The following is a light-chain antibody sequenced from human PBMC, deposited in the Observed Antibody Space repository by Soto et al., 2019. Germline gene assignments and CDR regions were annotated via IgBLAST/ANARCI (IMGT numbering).Light chain of an antibody. CDR2: DAF. Sequence: EIVLTQSPATLSLSPGEGATLSCRASQSVGSHLAWYQQRRGQAPRLLIYDAFNRATGIPARFSGTGSGTDFTLTISSLEPEDFAVYYCQQRTNWPLTFGGGTNLEIK. J-gene: IGKJ4*01. CDR1: QSVGSH. CDR3: QQRTNWPLT. V-gene: IGKV3-11*01.